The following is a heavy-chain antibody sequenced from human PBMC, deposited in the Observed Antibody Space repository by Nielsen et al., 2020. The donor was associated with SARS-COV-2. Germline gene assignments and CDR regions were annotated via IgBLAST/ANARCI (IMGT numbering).Heavy chain of an antibody. CDR2: IYYSGST. Sequence: SETLSLTCTVSGGSISSYYWSWNRPPPGKGLEWIGYIYYSGSTYYNPSLKRRVTISVNTSKNQFSLKLSSVTAADTAVYYCARVRITMIVVVDAFDIWGQGTMVTVSS. CDR3: ARVRITMIVVVDAFDI. D-gene: IGHD3-22*01. J-gene: IGHJ3*02. V-gene: IGHV4-59*12. CDR1: GGSISSYY.